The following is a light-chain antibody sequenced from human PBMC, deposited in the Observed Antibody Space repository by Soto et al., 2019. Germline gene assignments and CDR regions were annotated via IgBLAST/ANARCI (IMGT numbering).Light chain of an antibody. CDR2: DVS. J-gene: IGLJ1*01. Sequence: QSVMTLPRSVSGSPGQSVTISCTGTSSDVGGYNYVSWYQQHPGKAPKLMIYDVSKRPSGVPDRFSGSKSGNTASLTISGLQAEDEADYYCCSYAGSYTLYVFGTGTKVTVL. CDR1: SSDVGGYNY. CDR3: CSYAGSYTLYV. V-gene: IGLV2-11*01.